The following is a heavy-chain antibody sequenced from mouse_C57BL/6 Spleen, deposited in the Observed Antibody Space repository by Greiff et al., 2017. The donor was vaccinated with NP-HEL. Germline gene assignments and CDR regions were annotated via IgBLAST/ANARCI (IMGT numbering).Heavy chain of an antibody. D-gene: IGHD2-3*01. Sequence: QVQLQQSGAELVRPGTSVKVSCKASGYAFTNYLIEWVKQRPGQGLEWIGVINPGSGGTNYNEKFKGKATLTADKSSSTAYMQLSSLTSEDSAVYFCARSGTYDGPRGYWGQGTLVTVSA. CDR2: INPGSGGT. CDR1: GYAFTNYL. CDR3: ARSGTYDGPRGY. J-gene: IGHJ3*01. V-gene: IGHV1-54*01.